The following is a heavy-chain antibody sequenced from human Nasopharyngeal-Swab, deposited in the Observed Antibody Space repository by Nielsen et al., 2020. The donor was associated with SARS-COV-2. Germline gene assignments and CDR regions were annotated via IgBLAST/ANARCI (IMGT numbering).Heavy chain of an antibody. CDR2: MYVSGRT. CDR1: GGSISSYD. CDR3: ARVGHCSGGACYARHRDWFDP. J-gene: IGHJ5*02. V-gene: IGHV4-59*13. D-gene: IGHD2-15*01. Sequence: SETLSLTCSVSGGSISSYDWSWIRQPPWRGLEWIGYMYVSGRTNYNPSLKSRVTILRDTSKNQFSLKVTSVTAADTAVYYCARVGHCSGGACYARHRDWFDPWGQGTLVTVSS.